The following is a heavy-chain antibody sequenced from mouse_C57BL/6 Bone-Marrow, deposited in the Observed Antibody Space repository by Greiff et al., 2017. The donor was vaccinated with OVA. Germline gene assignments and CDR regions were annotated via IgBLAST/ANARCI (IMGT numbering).Heavy chain of an antibody. CDR2: ISDGGSYT. J-gene: IGHJ2*01. V-gene: IGHV5-4*03. D-gene: IGHD2-4*01. CDR1: GFTFSSYA. CDR3: ARGYDYDFDY. Sequence: VKLVESGGGLVKPGGSLKLSCAASGFTFSSYAMSWVRQTPEKRLEWVATISDGGSYTYYPDNVKGRFTISRDNAKNNLYLQMSHLKSEDTAMYYCARGYDYDFDYWGQGTTLTVSS.